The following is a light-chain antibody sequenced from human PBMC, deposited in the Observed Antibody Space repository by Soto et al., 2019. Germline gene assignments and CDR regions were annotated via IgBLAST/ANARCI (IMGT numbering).Light chain of an antibody. V-gene: IGKV3-11*01. Sequence: IVLTQSPGTLSLFPGERATLSCRASQSISNQLAWYQQKAGQAPRLLIYDVTNRATGIPARFSGSGSGTDFTLTISSLEPEDFAVYYCQHRSSRPPMYIFGQGTKLEIK. CDR3: QHRSSRPPMYI. CDR2: DVT. J-gene: IGKJ2*01. CDR1: QSISNQ.